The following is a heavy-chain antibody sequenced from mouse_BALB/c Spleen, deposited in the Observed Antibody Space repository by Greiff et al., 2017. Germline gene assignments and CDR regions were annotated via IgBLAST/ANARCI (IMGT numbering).Heavy chain of an antibody. J-gene: IGHJ4*01. CDR2: INPSTGYT. CDR1: GYTFTSYW. V-gene: IGHV1-7*01. Sequence: VKLVESGAELAKPGASVKMSCKASGYTFTSYWMHWVKQRPGQGLEWIGYINPSTGYTEYNQKFKDKATLTADKSSSTAYMQLSSLTSEDSAVYYCARWGKGAMDYWGQGTSVTVSS. CDR3: ARWGKGAMDY. D-gene: IGHD2-1*01.